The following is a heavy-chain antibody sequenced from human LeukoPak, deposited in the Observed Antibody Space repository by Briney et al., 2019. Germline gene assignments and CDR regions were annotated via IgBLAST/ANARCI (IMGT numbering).Heavy chain of an antibody. V-gene: IGHV3-49*01. CDR2: IRSKAYGGTT. Sequence: GGSLRLSCTASGFTFGDYAMSWFRQAPGKGLEWVGFIRSKAYGGTTEYAASVKGRFTISRDGSKSIAYLQMNSLKTEDTAVYYCTSFGDYVWGSYRHFDYWGQGTLVTVS. CDR3: TSFGDYVWGSYRHFDY. J-gene: IGHJ4*02. CDR1: GFTFGDYA. D-gene: IGHD3-16*02.